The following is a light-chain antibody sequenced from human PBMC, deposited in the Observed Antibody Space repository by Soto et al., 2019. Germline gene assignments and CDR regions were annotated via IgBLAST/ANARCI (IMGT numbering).Light chain of an antibody. Sequence: EIHMTQSPTSLCASVGDRFTITCRASQSISKYLNWYQQKTGKAPKLIIYTASSLQSGVPSRFSVSGSGTDSTLTISSLQPEDVATYFCQQTDTNPITFAQRTRLEIK. CDR3: QQTDTNPIT. CDR1: QSISKY. V-gene: IGKV1-39*01. CDR2: TAS. J-gene: IGKJ5*01.